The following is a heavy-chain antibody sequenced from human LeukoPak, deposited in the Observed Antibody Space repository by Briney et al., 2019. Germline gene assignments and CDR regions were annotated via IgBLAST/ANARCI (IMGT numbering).Heavy chain of an antibody. CDR3: AKSAENWSSDY. V-gene: IGHV3-23*01. D-gene: IGHD1-1*01. CDR1: EFTFSSFA. Sequence: GGSLRLSCAASEFTFSSFAMTWVRQAPGKGLEWVSAISVSGGSTYYADSVKGRFTISRDNSKNTLYLQMNSLRAEDTAVYYCAKSAENWSSDYWGQGTLVTVSS. J-gene: IGHJ4*02. CDR2: ISVSGGST.